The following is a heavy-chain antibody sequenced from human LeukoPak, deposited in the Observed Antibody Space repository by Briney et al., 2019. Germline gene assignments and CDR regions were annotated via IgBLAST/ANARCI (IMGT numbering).Heavy chain of an antibody. CDR2: IYYSGST. CDR1: GGSNSSGDYY. CDR3: ARSKSTVTIDY. D-gene: IGHD4-17*01. J-gene: IGHJ4*02. Sequence: SQTLSLTCTVSGGSNSSGDYYWSWIRQPPGKGLEWIGYIYYSGSTYYNPSLKSRVTISVDTSKNQFSLKLSSVTAADTAVYYCARSKSTVTIDYWGQGTLVTVSS. V-gene: IGHV4-30-4*01.